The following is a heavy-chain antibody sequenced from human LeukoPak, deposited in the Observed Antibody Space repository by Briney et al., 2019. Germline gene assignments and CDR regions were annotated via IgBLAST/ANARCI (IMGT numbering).Heavy chain of an antibody. J-gene: IGHJ4*02. Sequence: GGSLRLSCAASGFTFSTYWMHWVRQAPGKGLVWVSRINGDGSSTSYGDSVKGRFTISRDNAKNTLYLQMNGLRVEDTAVYYCARALGDIWGQGTLVTVSS. CDR2: INGDGSST. CDR1: GFTFSTYW. CDR3: ARALGDI. V-gene: IGHV3-74*01.